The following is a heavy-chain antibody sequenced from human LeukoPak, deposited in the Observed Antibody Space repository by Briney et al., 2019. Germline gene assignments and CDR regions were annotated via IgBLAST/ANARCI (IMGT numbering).Heavy chain of an antibody. J-gene: IGHJ4*02. CDR1: GGSISSYY. V-gene: IGHV4-59*08. Sequence: SETLSLTCTVSGGSISSYYWSWIRQPPGKGLEWIGYIYYSGSTNYNPSLKSRVTISVDTSKNQFSLKLSSVAAADTAVYYCARHFGMYSNYDYFDYWGQGTLVTVSS. CDR3: ARHFGMYSNYDYFDY. D-gene: IGHD4-11*01. CDR2: IYYSGST.